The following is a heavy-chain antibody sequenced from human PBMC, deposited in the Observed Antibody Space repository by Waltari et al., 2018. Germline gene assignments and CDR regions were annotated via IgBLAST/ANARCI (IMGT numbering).Heavy chain of an antibody. CDR3: ARGHDYYFDY. CDR2: LSHSGTA. CDR1: GDSLNSANYY. J-gene: IGHJ4*02. V-gene: IGHV4-31*01. D-gene: IGHD4-17*01. Sequence: QVHLQESGPGLVKPSQTLSLNCTVSGDSLNSANYYWSWLRPLPEKGLEWLGYLSHSGTAYYNPTLKDLVTMSIDPSKNQFSLRLSSVTAADTAVYFCARGHDYYFDYWGQGILVAVSS.